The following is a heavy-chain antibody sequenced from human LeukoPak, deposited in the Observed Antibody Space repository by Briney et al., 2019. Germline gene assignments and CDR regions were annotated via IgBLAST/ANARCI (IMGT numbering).Heavy chain of an antibody. CDR3: AKRNYDILTGYP. CDR2: ISGSGGST. D-gene: IGHD3-9*01. V-gene: IGHV3-23*01. J-gene: IGHJ5*02. Sequence: GGSLRLSCAASGFTFSSYAMSWVRQAPGKGLEWVSAISGSGGSTYYADSVKGRFTISRDNSKNTLYLQMNSLRAEDTAVYYYAKRNYDILTGYPWGQGTLVTVSS. CDR1: GFTFSSYA.